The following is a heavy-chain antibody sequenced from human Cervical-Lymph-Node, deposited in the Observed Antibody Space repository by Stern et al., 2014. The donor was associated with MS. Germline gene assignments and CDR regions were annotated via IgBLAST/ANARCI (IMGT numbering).Heavy chain of an antibody. V-gene: IGHV5-51*01. CDR2: IYPGDSDT. J-gene: IGHJ4*02. Sequence: EVQLVQSGAEVKKPGESLKISCKGSGYTFSNSWIGWVRQMPGRGLEWMGIIYPGDSDTRYSPSFQGQITISADKSISTAYLQWNSLKASDTAIFYCARGSAGAEAFFDYWGQGTLVTVSS. CDR1: GYTFSNSW. CDR3: ARGSAGAEAFFDY. D-gene: IGHD2-8*02.